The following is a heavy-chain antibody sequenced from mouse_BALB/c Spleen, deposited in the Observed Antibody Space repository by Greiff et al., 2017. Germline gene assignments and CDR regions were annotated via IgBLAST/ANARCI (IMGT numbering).Heavy chain of an antibody. CDR3: VKGTYYGNYAWFAY. V-gene: IGHV10S3*01. Sequence: EVQLVETGGGLVQPKGSLKLSCAASGFTFNTNAMNWVRQAPGKGLEWVARIRSKSNNYATYYADSVKDRFTISRDDSQSMLYLQMNNLKSEDTAMYYCVKGTYYGNYAWFAYWGQGTLVTVSA. CDR1: GFTFNTNA. J-gene: IGHJ3*01. CDR2: IRSKSNNYAT. D-gene: IGHD2-10*01.